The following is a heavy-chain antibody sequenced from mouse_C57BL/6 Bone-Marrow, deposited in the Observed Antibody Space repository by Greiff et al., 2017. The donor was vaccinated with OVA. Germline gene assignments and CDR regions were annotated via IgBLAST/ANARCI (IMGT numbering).Heavy chain of an antibody. V-gene: IGHV1-76*01. J-gene: IGHJ2*01. CDR1: GYTFTDYY. CDR3: ARYGGFHYYGRNYFDY. Sequence: QVQLQQSGAELVRPGASVKLSCKASGYTFTDYYINWVKQRPGQGLEWIARIYPGSGNTYYNEKFKGKATLTAENSSSTAYMQLSSLTSEDSAVYFCARYGGFHYYGRNYFDYWGQGTTLTVSS. D-gene: IGHD1-1*01. CDR2: IYPGSGNT.